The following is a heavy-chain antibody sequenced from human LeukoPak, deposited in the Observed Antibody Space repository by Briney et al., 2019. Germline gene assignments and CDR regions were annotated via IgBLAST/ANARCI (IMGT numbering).Heavy chain of an antibody. CDR1: GGSISSSSYY. J-gene: IGHJ6*03. CDR3: ARGALGDRYYYYYMDV. Sequence: SETLSLTCTVSGGSISSSSYYWGWIRQPPGKGLEWIGSIYYSGSTNYNPSLKSRVTMSVDTSKNQFSLKLSSVTAADTAVYYCARGALGDRYYYYYMDVWGKGTTVTVSS. D-gene: IGHD3-10*01. V-gene: IGHV4-39*07. CDR2: IYYSGST.